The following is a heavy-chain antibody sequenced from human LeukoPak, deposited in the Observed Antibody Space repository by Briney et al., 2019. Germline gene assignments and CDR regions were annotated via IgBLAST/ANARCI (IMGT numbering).Heavy chain of an antibody. Sequence: GGSLRLSCAASGFTFSSYAMSWVRQAPGKGLEWVSAISGSGGSTYYADSVKGRFTISRDNSKNTLYLQMNSLRAEDTAVYYCAKDHTVMGVRYYFDYWGQGTLDTVSS. CDR3: AKDHTVMGVRYYFDY. D-gene: IGHD4-17*01. J-gene: IGHJ4*02. V-gene: IGHV3-23*01. CDR2: ISGSGGST. CDR1: GFTFSSYA.